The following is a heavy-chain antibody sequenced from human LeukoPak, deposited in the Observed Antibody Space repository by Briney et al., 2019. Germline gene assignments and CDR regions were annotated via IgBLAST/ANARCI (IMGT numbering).Heavy chain of an antibody. J-gene: IGHJ4*02. CDR2: IYYSGST. V-gene: IGHV4-39*01. D-gene: IGHD6-13*01. CDR3: ARHVRLPSSWYSEHRQYYFDY. Sequence: PSGTLSLTCTVSGGSISSSSYYWGWIRQPPGKGLEWIGSIYYSGSTYYNPSLKSRVTISVDTSKNQFSLKLSSVTAADTAVYYCARHVRLPSSWYSEHRQYYFDYWGQGTLVTVSS. CDR1: GGSISSSSYY.